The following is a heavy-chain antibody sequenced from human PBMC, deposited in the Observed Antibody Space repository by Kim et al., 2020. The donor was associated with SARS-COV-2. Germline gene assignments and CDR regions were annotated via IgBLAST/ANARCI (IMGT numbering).Heavy chain of an antibody. V-gene: IGHV5-51*01. CDR1: GYSFTSYW. J-gene: IGHJ6*02. Sequence: GESLKISCKGSGYSFTSYWIGWVRQMPGKGLEWMGIIYPGDSDTRYSPSFQGQVTISADKSISTAYLQWSSLKASDTAMYYCARLKGSGSYHGYYYYGMDVWGQGTTVTVSS. CDR2: IYPGDSDT. D-gene: IGHD3-10*01. CDR3: ARLKGSGSYHGYYYYGMDV.